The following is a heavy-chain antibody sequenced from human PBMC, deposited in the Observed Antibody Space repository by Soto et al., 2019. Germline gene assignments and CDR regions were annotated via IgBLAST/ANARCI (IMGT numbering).Heavy chain of an antibody. CDR3: ATNYGSGSTHFDY. CDR2: VIPMGGMS. J-gene: IGHJ4*02. D-gene: IGHD3-10*01. V-gene: IGHV1-69*02. CDR1: RGTFSYNT. Sequence: QVQLVQSGAEVKKPGSSVKVSCTASRGTFSYNTISWVRQAPGQGLEWMGRVIPMGGMSSYAQKFQGRLTITADKSTSTVYMVLHSLRPEDTAVYYCATNYGSGSTHFDYWGQGTLVTVSS.